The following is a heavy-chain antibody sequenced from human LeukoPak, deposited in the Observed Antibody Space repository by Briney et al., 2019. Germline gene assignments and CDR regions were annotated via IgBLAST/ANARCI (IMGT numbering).Heavy chain of an antibody. CDR2: ISAYNGNT. D-gene: IGHD3-10*01. Sequence: ASVKVSCKASGYTFTSYGISWVRQAPGQGLECMGWISAYNGNTSYAQKLQGRVTMTTDTSTSTAYMELRSLRSDDTAVYYCARETMVRGVIITYFDYWGQGTLVTVSS. CDR1: GYTFTSYG. CDR3: ARETMVRGVIITYFDY. V-gene: IGHV1-18*04. J-gene: IGHJ4*02.